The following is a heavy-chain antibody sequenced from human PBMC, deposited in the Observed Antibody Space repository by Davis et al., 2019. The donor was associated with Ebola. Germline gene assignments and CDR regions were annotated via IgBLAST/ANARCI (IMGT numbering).Heavy chain of an antibody. CDR3: ARGGQGVGAGRWLDP. V-gene: IGHV4-59*01. CDR2: IYYSGRA. D-gene: IGHD2-15*01. J-gene: IGHJ5*02. Sequence: GSLRLSCTVSGDSISGYYWSWIRQTPGKGLEWIGYIYYSGRAEYNPPLQSRVTISVDTSENRFSLKLTSVTPADTAVYYCARGGQGVGAGRWLDPWGQGTLVTVSS. CDR1: GDSISGYY.